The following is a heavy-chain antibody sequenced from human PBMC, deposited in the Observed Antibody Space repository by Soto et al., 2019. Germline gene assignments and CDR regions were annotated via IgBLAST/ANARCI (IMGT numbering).Heavy chain of an antibody. CDR2: ISYDGSNK. V-gene: IGHV3-30*18. CDR3: AKVLADWGKYSSGWYYDY. CDR1: GFTFSSYG. D-gene: IGHD6-19*01. J-gene: IGHJ4*02. Sequence: PGGSLRLSCAASGFTFSSYGMHWVRQAPGKGLEWVAVISYDGSNKYYADSVKGRFTISRDNSKNTLYLQMNSLRAEDTAVYYCAKVLADWGKYSSGWYYDYWGQGTLVTVSS.